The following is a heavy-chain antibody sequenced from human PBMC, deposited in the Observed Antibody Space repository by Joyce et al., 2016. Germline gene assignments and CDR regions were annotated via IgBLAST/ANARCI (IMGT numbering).Heavy chain of an antibody. V-gene: IGHV3-23*01. CDR1: GFTFNSFA. CDR2: ISDSANYT. Sequence: EVQLLESGGGLVQPGGSLRLSCAASGFTFNSFALTWVRQAPGKVLEWVSTISDSANYTYYADSVKGRFTISRDTSRSTLYLQMNSLRAEDTAVYYCAKDRFLRYCSTSSCYALDSWGQGTLVTVSS. D-gene: IGHD2-2*01. CDR3: AKDRFLRYCSTSSCYALDS. J-gene: IGHJ4*02.